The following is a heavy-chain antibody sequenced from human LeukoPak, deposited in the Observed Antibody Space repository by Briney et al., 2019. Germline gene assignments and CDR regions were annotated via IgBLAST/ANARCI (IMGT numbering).Heavy chain of an antibody. CDR3: ARDRAVTRLGNWFDP. D-gene: IGHD4-17*01. V-gene: IGHV4-4*07. Sequence: SETLSLTCTVSGGSISSYYWSSIRQPAGKGLEWIGRIYTSGSTNYNPSLKSRVTMSVDTSKNQFSLKLSSVTAADTAVYYCARDRAVTRLGNWFDPWGQGTLVTVSS. CDR1: GGSISSYY. J-gene: IGHJ5*02. CDR2: IYTSGST.